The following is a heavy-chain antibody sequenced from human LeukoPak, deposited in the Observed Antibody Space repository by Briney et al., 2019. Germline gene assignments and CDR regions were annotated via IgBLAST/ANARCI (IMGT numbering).Heavy chain of an antibody. CDR1: GYTLTELS. CDR3: ATGRVVPAAMRLYYFDYMDV. V-gene: IGHV1-24*01. J-gene: IGHJ6*03. Sequence: ASVKVSCKVSGYTLTELSMHWVRQAPGKGLEWMGGFDPEDGETIYAQKFQGRVTMTEDTSTDTAYMELSSLRSEDTAVYYCATGRVVPAAMRLYYFDYMDVWGKGTMVTVSS. D-gene: IGHD2-2*01. CDR2: FDPEDGET.